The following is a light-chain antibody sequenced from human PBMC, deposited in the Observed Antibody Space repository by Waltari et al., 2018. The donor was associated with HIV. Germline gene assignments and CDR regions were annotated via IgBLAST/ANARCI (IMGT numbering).Light chain of an antibody. J-gene: IGLJ1*01. CDR2: KDS. Sequence: SFELTQPPSLSVFPGQTTTITCSGDALPNHYVYWYQQTSGLAPGLIIYKDSWRPSGIPERFSASSSGTTATLTISGVQAEDEADYYCQSADTSTSYDVFGTGTKVTVL. CDR3: QSADTSTSYDV. CDR1: ALPNHY. V-gene: IGLV3-25*03.